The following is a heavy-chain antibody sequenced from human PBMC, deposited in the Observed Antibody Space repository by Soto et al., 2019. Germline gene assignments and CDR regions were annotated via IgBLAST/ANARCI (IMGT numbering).Heavy chain of an antibody. CDR3: TRSIITTAGTDAFDL. J-gene: IGHJ3*01. Sequence: VQLVQSGAEVKKPGASVRVSCKASADTFTSYYVHWVRQAPGQGPEWMGMINPSRGGTDYAQKFQGRVTMTRDTSTTTVYMELSSLRSEDTAIYYCTRSIITTAGTDAFDLWGQGTLVTVSS. CDR2: INPSRGGT. V-gene: IGHV1-46*03. CDR1: ADTFTSYY. D-gene: IGHD6-13*01.